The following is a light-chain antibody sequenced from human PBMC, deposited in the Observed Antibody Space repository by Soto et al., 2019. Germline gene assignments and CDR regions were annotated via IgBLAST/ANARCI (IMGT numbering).Light chain of an antibody. CDR1: QSVSSNY. J-gene: IGKJ4*01. CDR2: GAS. V-gene: IGKV3-20*01. CDR3: QQYGSSPLT. Sequence: EIVLTQSPGTLSLSPGERATLSCRASQSVSSNYLDWYQQSPGQAPRLLIYGASSRATGIPDRFSGSGSGTDFTLTISRLEPEDFAVYYCQQYGSSPLTFGGGTKVEIK.